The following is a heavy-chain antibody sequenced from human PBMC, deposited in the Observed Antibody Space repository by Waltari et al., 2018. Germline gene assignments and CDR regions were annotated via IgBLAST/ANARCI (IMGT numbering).Heavy chain of an antibody. V-gene: IGHV3-15*01. CDR1: GFTLSNAW. CDR3: TSPRLSGTYMDY. J-gene: IGHJ4*02. CDR2: MISECDGWTP. D-gene: IGHD3-3*02. Sequence: VQLVESGGGLVKPGGTIGLSCAAYGFTLSNAWMGWVGQASGKWLWWGVRMISECDGWTPDYAVPVRGRFTITRDDSKNTVYLPMNSLKSEDAAVYYCTSPRLSGTYMDYGGQGTLATVSS.